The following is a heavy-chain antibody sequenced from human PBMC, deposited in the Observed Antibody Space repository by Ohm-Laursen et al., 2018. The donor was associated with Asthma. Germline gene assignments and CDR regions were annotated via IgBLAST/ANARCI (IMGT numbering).Heavy chain of an antibody. J-gene: IGHJ4*02. CDR2: ISYDGSNK. Sequence: SLRLSCTASGFTFSSYGMHWVRQAPGKGLEWVAVISYDGSNKYYADSVRGRFTTSRDNAKNSVYLQMNSLRAEDTAVYYCARATLDYGGNSGGLDYWGQGTLVTVSS. V-gene: IGHV3-30*03. D-gene: IGHD4-23*01. CDR3: ARATLDYGGNSGGLDY. CDR1: GFTFSSYG.